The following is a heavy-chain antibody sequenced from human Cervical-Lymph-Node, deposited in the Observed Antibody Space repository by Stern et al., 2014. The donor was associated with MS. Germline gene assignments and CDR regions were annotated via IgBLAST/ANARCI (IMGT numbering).Heavy chain of an antibody. CDR2: LFWNDDN. CDR3: EHDVTKSRYGMDV. V-gene: IGHV2-5*01. Sequence: QITLKESGPTLVKPTQTLTLTCTFSGLSLSTSEVAVGWIRQPPGKALEWLAPLFWNDDNDYSPFLKSRLSIYKDTPENPEVLQLTNMDPVDTGKYYGEHDVTKSRYGMDVGGQGTTVTV. J-gene: IGHJ6*02. D-gene: IGHD1-14*01. CDR1: GLSLSTSEVA.